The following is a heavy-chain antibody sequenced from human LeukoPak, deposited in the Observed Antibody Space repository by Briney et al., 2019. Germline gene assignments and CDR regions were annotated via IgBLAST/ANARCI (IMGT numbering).Heavy chain of an antibody. J-gene: IGHJ4*02. Sequence: PGGSLRLSCAASGFTFSSYGMHWVRQAPGKGLEWVAVIWYDGSNKYYADSVKGRFTIPRDNSKNTLYLQMNSLRAEDTAVYYCARDYTVTTTNSFDYWGQGTLVTVSS. CDR2: IWYDGSNK. V-gene: IGHV3-33*01. CDR1: GFTFSSYG. D-gene: IGHD4-17*01. CDR3: ARDYTVTTTNSFDY.